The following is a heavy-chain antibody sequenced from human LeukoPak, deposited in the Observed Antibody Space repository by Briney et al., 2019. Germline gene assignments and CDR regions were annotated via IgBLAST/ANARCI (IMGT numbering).Heavy chain of an antibody. CDR2: INYSGST. Sequence: SRTLSLTCTVSGGSISSGGHYWSWIRQHPGKGLEWIGYINYSGSTYYNPSLKSRVTISVDTSQDQFSLKLSSVTAADTAVYYCARDEAIFGAGYYYGMDVWGQGTTVTVSS. CDR1: GGSISSGGHY. J-gene: IGHJ6*02. V-gene: IGHV4-31*03. D-gene: IGHD3-3*01. CDR3: ARDEAIFGAGYYYGMDV.